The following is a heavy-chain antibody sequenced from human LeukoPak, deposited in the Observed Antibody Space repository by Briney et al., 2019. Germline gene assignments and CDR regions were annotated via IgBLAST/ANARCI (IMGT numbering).Heavy chain of an antibody. D-gene: IGHD3-3*01. Sequence: PGGSLRLSCAVSGFTFSSNYTSGVPQAPGKGLGWGSVSYSGGSTYYADSGKGTFTISRDKSKNTLYLQMSGVRAEDTAVYYSARGADYDCWALWGQGTLVTVSS. CDR1: GFTFSSNY. V-gene: IGHV3-66*01. CDR3: ARGADYDCWAL. J-gene: IGHJ4*02. CDR2: SYSGGST.